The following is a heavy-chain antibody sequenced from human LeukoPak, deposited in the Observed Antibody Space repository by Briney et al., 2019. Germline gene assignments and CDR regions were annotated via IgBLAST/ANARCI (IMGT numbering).Heavy chain of an antibody. CDR3: TSHILVMGTS. J-gene: IGHJ5*02. V-gene: IGHV3-7*03. Sequence: AGGSLRLSCAASGFTFSSYAMSWVRQAPGKGLEWVANIKQDGSEKYYVDSVKGRFTISRDNAKNSLYLQMNSLRAEDTAVYYCTSHILVMGTSWGQGTLVTVSS. D-gene: IGHD2-15*01. CDR2: IKQDGSEK. CDR1: GFTFSSYA.